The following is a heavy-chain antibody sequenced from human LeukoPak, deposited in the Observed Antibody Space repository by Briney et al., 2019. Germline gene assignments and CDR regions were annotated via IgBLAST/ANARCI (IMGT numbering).Heavy chain of an antibody. CDR1: GGTFSSYT. Sequence: SVKASCKASGGTFSSYTISWVRQAPGQGLEWMGRIIPILGIANYAQKFQGRVTITADKSTSTAYMELSSLRSEDTAVYYCASESLKFGGSLDYWGQGTLVTVSS. CDR3: ASESLKFGGSLDY. V-gene: IGHV1-69*02. CDR2: IIPILGIA. D-gene: IGHD2-15*01. J-gene: IGHJ4*02.